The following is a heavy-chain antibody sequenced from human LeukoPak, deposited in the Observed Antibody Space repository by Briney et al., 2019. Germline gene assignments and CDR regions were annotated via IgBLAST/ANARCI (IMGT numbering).Heavy chain of an antibody. CDR1: GFTFSNSD. D-gene: IGHD4-17*01. CDR2: ISYDGSDK. CDR3: ARDDPKNGDYPFDY. V-gene: IGHV3-30*03. Sequence: GGSLRLSCAASGFTFSNSDIHWVRQAPGKGLEWVAIISYDGSDKYYADSVKGRFTISRDNSKNTLYMQMNSLRAEDTAVYYCARDDPKNGDYPFDYWGQGTLVTVSS. J-gene: IGHJ4*02.